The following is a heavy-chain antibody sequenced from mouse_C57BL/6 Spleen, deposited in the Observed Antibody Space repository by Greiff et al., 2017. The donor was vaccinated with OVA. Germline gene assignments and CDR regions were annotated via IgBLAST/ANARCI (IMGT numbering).Heavy chain of an antibody. J-gene: IGHJ2*01. CDR3: ARLVGRRYFDY. CDR1: GFTFSDYY. CDR2: ISNGGGST. Sequence: EVMLVESGGGLVQPGGSLKLSCAASGFTFSDYYMYWVRQTPEKRLEWVAYISNGGGSTYYPDTVKGRFTISRDNAKNTLYLQMSRLKSEDTAMYYCARLVGRRYFDYWGQGTTLTVSS. V-gene: IGHV5-12*01. D-gene: IGHD1-1*02.